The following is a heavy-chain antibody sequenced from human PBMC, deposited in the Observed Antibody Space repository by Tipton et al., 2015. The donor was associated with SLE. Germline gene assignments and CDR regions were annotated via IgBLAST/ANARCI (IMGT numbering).Heavy chain of an antibody. D-gene: IGHD3-22*01. Sequence: LRLSCTVSGGSISTYYWSWIRQPPGKGLEWIEYIYYSGSTNYNPSLKSRVTISVDTSKNQFSLKLSSVTAADTAVYYCARGYWDSSGSPLQHWGQGTLVTVSS. CDR2: IYYSGST. CDR3: ARGYWDSSGSPLQH. J-gene: IGHJ1*01. V-gene: IGHV4-59*01. CDR1: GGSISTYY.